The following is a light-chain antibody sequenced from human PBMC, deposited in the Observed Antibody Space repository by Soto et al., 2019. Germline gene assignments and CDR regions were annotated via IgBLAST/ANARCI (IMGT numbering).Light chain of an antibody. J-gene: IGKJ1*01. Sequence: DIQVTQSPSSLSASVGDRVTITCRASQSICTYLNWYHQKPGKAPQLLIYGASTLQSGVPSRFSASGSGTHFTLTINSLQPEDFGTYSCQQSYSTPTFGQGTKVDIK. CDR2: GAS. CDR3: QQSYSTPT. CDR1: QSICTY. V-gene: IGKV1-39*01.